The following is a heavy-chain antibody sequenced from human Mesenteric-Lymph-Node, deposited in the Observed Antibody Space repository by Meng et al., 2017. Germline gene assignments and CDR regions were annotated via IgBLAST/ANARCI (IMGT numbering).Heavy chain of an antibody. Sequence: GGSLRLSCAASGFTFDDYAMHWVRQAPGKGLEWVSGISWNSGSIGYADSVKGRFTISRDNAKNSLYLQMNSLIAEDTALYYCAKDTTRSIAVAGTFSAGFDPWGQGTLVTVSS. D-gene: IGHD6-19*01. V-gene: IGHV3-9*01. J-gene: IGHJ5*02. CDR1: GFTFDDYA. CDR3: AKDTTRSIAVAGTFSAGFDP. CDR2: ISWNSGSI.